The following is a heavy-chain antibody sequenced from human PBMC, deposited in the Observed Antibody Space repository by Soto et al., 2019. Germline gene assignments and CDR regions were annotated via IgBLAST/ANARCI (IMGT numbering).Heavy chain of an antibody. CDR3: ARRVVADYYYYYGMDV. CDR2: IYPGDSDT. D-gene: IGHD2-2*01. CDR1: GYSFTSYW. Sequence: PGESLKISCKGSGYSFTSYWIGWVRQMPGKGLEWMGIIYPGDSDTRYSPSFQGQVTISADKSISTAYLQWSSLKASDTAMYYCARRVVADYYYYYGMDVWGQGTTVTVSS. V-gene: IGHV5-51*01. J-gene: IGHJ6*02.